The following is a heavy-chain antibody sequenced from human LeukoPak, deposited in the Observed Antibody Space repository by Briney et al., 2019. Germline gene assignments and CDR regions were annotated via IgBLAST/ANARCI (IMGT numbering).Heavy chain of an antibody. D-gene: IGHD5-18*01. Sequence: GGSLRLSCAASGFTFSSYEMNWVRQAPGKGPEWVSYISSSGSTIYYADSVKGRFTISRDNAKNSLYLQMNSLRAEDTAFYYCARDTHSYIYGTPNYWGQGTLVTVSS. CDR1: GFTFSSYE. V-gene: IGHV3-48*03. CDR3: ARDTHSYIYGTPNY. J-gene: IGHJ4*02. CDR2: ISSSGSTI.